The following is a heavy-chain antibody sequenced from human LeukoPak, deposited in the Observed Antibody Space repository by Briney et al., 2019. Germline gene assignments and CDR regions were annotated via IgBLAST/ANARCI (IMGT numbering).Heavy chain of an antibody. CDR2: ISAYNGNT. V-gene: IGHV1-18*01. J-gene: IGHJ3*02. D-gene: IGHD6-6*01. CDR1: GYTFTSYG. CDR3: AREAAQGGAFDI. Sequence: DSVKVSCKASGYTFTSYGISWVRQAPGQGLEWMGWISAYNGNTNYAQKLQGRVTMTTDTSTSTAYMELRSLRSDDTAVYYCAREAAQGGAFDIWGQGTMVTVSS.